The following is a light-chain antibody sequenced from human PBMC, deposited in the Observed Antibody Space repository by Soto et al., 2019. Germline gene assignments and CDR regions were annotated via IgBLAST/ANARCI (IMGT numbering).Light chain of an antibody. CDR1: QSVLYSSNNKNY. V-gene: IGKV4-1*01. Sequence: DIVMTQSPDSLAVSLGERATINCKSSQSVLYSSNNKNYLAWYQKKAGQPPKLLIYWASTRESGVPDRFSGSGSGTDFTLTISSRQAEDVAVYYCHQYYSTPPHTFGQGTKLEIK. CDR2: WAS. J-gene: IGKJ2*01. CDR3: HQYYSTPPHT.